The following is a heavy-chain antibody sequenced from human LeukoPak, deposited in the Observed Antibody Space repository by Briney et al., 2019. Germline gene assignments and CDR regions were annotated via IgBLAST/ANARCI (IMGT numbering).Heavy chain of an antibody. D-gene: IGHD6-13*01. J-gene: IGHJ4*02. Sequence: GSLRLSCAASGFIFSDYYMSWIRQAPGKGLEWIGEIDHSGATNYNPSLKSRVTISLDTSKNQFPLKLTSVIAADTAVYFCARSGTYQYSSTSDYWGQGTLVTVSS. V-gene: IGHV4-34*08. CDR2: IDHSGAT. CDR1: GFIFSDYY. CDR3: ARSGTYQYSSTSDY.